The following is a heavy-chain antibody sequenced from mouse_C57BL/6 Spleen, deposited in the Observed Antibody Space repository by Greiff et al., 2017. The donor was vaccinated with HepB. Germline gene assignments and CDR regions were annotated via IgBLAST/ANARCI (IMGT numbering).Heavy chain of an antibody. D-gene: IGHD1-1*01. CDR3: ARTRYYYGSSSRGYFDY. CDR1: GYTFTNYW. Sequence: VQLQQSGAELVRPGTSVKMSCKASGYTFTNYWIGWAKQRPGHGLEWIGDIYPGGGYTNYNEKFKGKAKLTADKSSSTAYMQFSSLTSEDSAIYYCARTRYYYGSSSRGYFDYWGQGTTLTVSS. V-gene: IGHV1-63*01. CDR2: IYPGGGYT. J-gene: IGHJ2*01.